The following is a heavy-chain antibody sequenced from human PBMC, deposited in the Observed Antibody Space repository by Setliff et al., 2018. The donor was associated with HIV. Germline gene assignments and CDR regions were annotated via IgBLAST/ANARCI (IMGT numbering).Heavy chain of an antibody. CDR2: IWYDGSKK. D-gene: IGHD5-18*01. J-gene: IGHJ4*02. CDR1: GFTFSSYG. Sequence: GGSLRLSCAASGFTFSSYGMNWVRQAPGKGLEWVAIIWYDGSKKYYADSVKGRFTMSRDNSKNTLYLQMNSLRAEDTAVYYCAKESPRAGYSVFDYWGQGTLVTAPQ. V-gene: IGHV3-33*06. CDR3: AKESPRAGYSVFDY.